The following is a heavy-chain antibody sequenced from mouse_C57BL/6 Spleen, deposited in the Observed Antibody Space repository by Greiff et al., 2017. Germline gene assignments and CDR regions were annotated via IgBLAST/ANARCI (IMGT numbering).Heavy chain of an antibody. CDR2: ISDGGSYT. CDR3: ARDGSNYAFAY. J-gene: IGHJ3*01. Sequence: EVQVVESGGGLVKPGGSLKLSCAASGFTFSSYAMSWVRQTPEKRLEWVATISDGGSYTYYPDNVKGRFTISRDNAKNNLYLQMSHLKSEDTAMYYCARDGSNYAFAYWGQGTLVTVSA. V-gene: IGHV5-4*01. D-gene: IGHD2-5*01. CDR1: GFTFSSYA.